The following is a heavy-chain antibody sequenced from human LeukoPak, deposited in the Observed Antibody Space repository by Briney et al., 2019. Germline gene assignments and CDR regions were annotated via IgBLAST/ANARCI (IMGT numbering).Heavy chain of an antibody. CDR2: INHSGST. J-gene: IGHJ5*02. V-gene: IGHV4-34*01. CDR3: ARRLAVAGWFDP. Sequence: SETLSLTCAVYGGSFSGYYWSWIRQSPGKGLEWIGEINHSGSTNYNPSLKSRVTISVDTSKNQFSLKLSSVTAADTAVYYCARRLAVAGWFDPWGQGTLVTVSS. CDR1: GGSFSGYY. D-gene: IGHD6-19*01.